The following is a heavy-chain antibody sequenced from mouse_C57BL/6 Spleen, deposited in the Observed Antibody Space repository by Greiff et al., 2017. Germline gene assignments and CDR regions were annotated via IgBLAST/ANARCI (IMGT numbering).Heavy chain of an antibody. CDR1: GFPITSGYY. J-gene: IGHJ3*01. V-gene: IGHV12-3*01. Sequence: KVEESGPGPMKPSQSLFLTCSITGFPITSGYYWIWIRQSPGKPLGWMGYIPHSGDTFYNPYLQSPISMTRETSNNQFFLQLNSVTTEDTAMYYCAGDITWVGAMDYWGQGTLVTVSA. D-gene: IGHD1-1*02. CDR2: IPHSGDT. CDR3: AGDITWVGAMDY.